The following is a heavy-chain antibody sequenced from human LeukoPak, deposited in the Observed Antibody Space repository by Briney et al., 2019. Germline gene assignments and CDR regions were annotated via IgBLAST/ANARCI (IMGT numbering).Heavy chain of an antibody. Sequence: GASVKVSCKASGYTFTGYYMHWVRQAPGQGLEWMGWINPNSGGTNYAQKFQGRVTMTRDTSISTAYMELSSLRSEDTAVYYCARSGYQYYYYYYYMDVWGKGTTVTISS. CDR1: GYTFTGYY. V-gene: IGHV1-2*02. CDR3: ARSGYQYYYYYYYMDV. D-gene: IGHD3-3*01. J-gene: IGHJ6*03. CDR2: INPNSGGT.